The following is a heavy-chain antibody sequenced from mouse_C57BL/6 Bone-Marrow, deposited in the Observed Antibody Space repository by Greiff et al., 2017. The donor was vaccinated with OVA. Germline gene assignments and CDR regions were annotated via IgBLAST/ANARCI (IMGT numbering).Heavy chain of an antibody. CDR2: LSSGGDYI. J-gene: IGHJ1*03. D-gene: IGHD2-5*01. CDR3: TRSGYSNLYFDV. V-gene: IGHV5-9-1*02. Sequence: EVKLEESGEGLVKPGGSLKLSCAASGFTFSSYAMSWVRQTPEKRLEWVAYLSSGGDYIYDADTVKGRFTISRDNARNTLYLQMSSLKSEDTAMYYCTRSGYSNLYFDVWGTGTTVTVSS. CDR1: GFTFSSYA.